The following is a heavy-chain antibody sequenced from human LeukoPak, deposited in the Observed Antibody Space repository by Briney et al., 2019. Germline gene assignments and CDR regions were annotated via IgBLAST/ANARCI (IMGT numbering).Heavy chain of an antibody. V-gene: IGHV3-30-3*01. CDR2: VSYDGSNK. D-gene: IGHD1-26*01. Sequence: PGGSLRLSCAASGFTFSTYTMHWVRQAPGKGLEWVAAVSYDGSNKYYADSVKGRFTISRDNSKNTLYLQMNTLRAEDTAVYYCARASHSRSTFYFDYWGQGTLVTVSS. J-gene: IGHJ4*02. CDR1: GFTFSTYT. CDR3: ARASHSRSTFYFDY.